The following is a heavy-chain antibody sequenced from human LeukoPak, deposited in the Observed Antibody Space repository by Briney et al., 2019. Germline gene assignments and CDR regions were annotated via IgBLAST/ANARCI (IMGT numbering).Heavy chain of an antibody. CDR2: LYYSGST. CDR1: DASISTYY. V-gene: IGHV4-59*01. D-gene: IGHD2/OR15-2a*01. CDR3: ARVRGTFETD. J-gene: IGHJ1*01. Sequence: SETLSLTCTVSDASISTYYWSWIRQPPGKGLEWIGYLYYSGSTTYSPSLKSRVTMSVDTSKRQFSLKLNSVTAADTATYYCARVRGTFETDWGQGTLVTASS.